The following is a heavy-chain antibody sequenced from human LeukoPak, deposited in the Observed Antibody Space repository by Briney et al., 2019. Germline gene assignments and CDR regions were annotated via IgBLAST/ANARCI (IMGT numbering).Heavy chain of an antibody. CDR1: GFTSRSYA. J-gene: IGHJ4*02. D-gene: IGHD5-12*01. V-gene: IGHV3-23*01. Sequence: GGSLRLSCAASGFTSRSYAMSWVRHAPGKGLDWVSTITGSGGTTYYADSADSVKGRLTISRDNPKNTLYLQMNSLTAEDTAVYYCAKLRGYTAYDSDYFDYWGQGTLVTVSS. CDR3: AKLRGYTAYDSDYFDY. CDR2: ITGSGGTT.